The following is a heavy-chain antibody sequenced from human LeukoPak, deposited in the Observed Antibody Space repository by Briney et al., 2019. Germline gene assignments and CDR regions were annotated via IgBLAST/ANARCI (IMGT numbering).Heavy chain of an antibody. CDR1: GGSISSSSYY. CDR2: IYHSGST. Sequence: SETLSLTCTVSGGSISSSSYYWGWIRQPPGKGLEWIGSIYHSGSTYYNPSLKSRVTISVDTSKNQFSLKLSSVTAADTAVYYCARGNYYDSRGYFDYWGQGTLVTVSP. J-gene: IGHJ4*02. V-gene: IGHV4-39*07. D-gene: IGHD3-22*01. CDR3: ARGNYYDSRGYFDY.